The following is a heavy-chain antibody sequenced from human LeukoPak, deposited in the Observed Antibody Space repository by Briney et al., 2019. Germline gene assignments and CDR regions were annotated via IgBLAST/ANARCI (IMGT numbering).Heavy chain of an antibody. CDR3: AKYGKGGGSYYNEYYYYYYMDV. D-gene: IGHD3-10*01. CDR1: GFTFNNYV. Sequence: PGGSLRLSCAASGFTFNNYVMTWVRQAPGKGLEWVSSISASAAMTYYADSVKGRFTISRDNSKNTLYLQMNSLRAEDTAVYYCAKYGKGGGSYYNEYYYYYYMDVWGKGTTVTISS. J-gene: IGHJ6*03. CDR2: ISASAAMT. V-gene: IGHV3-23*01.